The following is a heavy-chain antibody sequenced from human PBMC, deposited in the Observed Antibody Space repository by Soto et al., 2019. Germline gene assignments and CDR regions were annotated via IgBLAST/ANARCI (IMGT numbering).Heavy chain of an antibody. V-gene: IGHV1-8*01. CDR2: MNPNSGNT. CDR3: ARGRSLSKCGGSCYHNDD. CDR1: GYTFTSYD. Sequence: ASVKVSCKASGYTFTSYDINWVRQATGQGLEWMGWMNPNSGNTGYAQKFQGRVTMTRNTSISTAYMELSSLRSEDTAVYYCARGRSLSKCGGSCYHNDDSGQGTLVTVSS. J-gene: IGHJ4*02. D-gene: IGHD2-15*01.